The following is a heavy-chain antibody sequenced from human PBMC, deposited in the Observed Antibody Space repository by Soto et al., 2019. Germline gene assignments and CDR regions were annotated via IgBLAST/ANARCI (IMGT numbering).Heavy chain of an antibody. V-gene: IGHV1-69*12. CDR2: IIPIFDTA. J-gene: IGHJ6*02. CDR3: ARHDCISSSCYYYYYYGMDV. Sequence: QVQLVQSGAEVKKPGSSVKVSGKASGGTFSSYAISWVRQAPGQGLEWMGGIIPIFDTANYAQKFQGRVTITADESTSTAYMELSSLRSEDTAVYYCARHDCISSSCYYYYYYGMDVWGQGTTVTVSS. D-gene: IGHD2-2*01. CDR1: GGTFSSYA.